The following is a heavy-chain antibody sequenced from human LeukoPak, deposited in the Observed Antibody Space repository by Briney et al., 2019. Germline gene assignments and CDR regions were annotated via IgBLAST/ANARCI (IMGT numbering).Heavy chain of an antibody. J-gene: IGHJ6*02. CDR2: IKEDGSEK. CDR1: GFTFVSYW. CDR3: GRAGYSSSWPPYYYYGTDV. V-gene: IGHV3-7*05. Sequence: GGSLRLSCAASGFTFVSYWLSWVRQAPGKGLEWVPSIKEDGSEKYYVDSVKGRFTISRDNANNSLYMQINSLRAEDTAVYYCGRAGYSSSWPPYYYYGTDVWGQGTTVTVSS. D-gene: IGHD6-13*01.